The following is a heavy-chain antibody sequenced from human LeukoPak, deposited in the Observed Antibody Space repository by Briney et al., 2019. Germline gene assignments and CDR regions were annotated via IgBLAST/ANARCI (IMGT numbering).Heavy chain of an antibody. CDR1: GYTFTSYD. Sequence: ASVKVSCKASGYTFTSYDINWVRQATGQGLEWMGWMNPNSGNTGYAQKFQGRVTMTRSTSISTAYMELSSLRSEDTAVYYCARGFNWYSSSWYPNWFDPWGQGTLVTVSS. J-gene: IGHJ5*02. D-gene: IGHD6-13*01. CDR2: MNPNSGNT. CDR3: ARGFNWYSSSWYPNWFDP. V-gene: IGHV1-8*01.